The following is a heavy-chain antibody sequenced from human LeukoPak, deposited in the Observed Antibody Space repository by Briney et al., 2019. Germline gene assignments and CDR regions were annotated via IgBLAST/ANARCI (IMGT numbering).Heavy chain of an antibody. V-gene: IGHV1-46*01. J-gene: IGHJ6*03. CDR1: GYTFTSYY. D-gene: IGHD3-10*01. Sequence: ASVKVYCKASGYTFTSYYTHWVRQAPGQGLEWMGIINPSGGSTSYAQKFQGRVTMTRDTSTSTVYTELSSLRSEDTAVYYCARNCYYGSGSWYYYYYYYMDVWGKGTTVTVSS. CDR2: INPSGGST. CDR3: ARNCYYGSGSWYYYYYYYMDV.